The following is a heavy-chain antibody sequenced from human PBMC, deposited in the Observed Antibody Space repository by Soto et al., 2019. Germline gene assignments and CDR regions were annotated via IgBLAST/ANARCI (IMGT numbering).Heavy chain of an antibody. J-gene: IGHJ4*02. D-gene: IGHD6-13*01. V-gene: IGHV3-30-3*01. CDR1: GFTFSSYA. CDR2: ISYDGSNK. Sequence: QVQLVESGGGVVQPGRSLRLSCAASGFTFSSYAMHWVRQAPGKGLEWVAVISYDGSNKYYADSVKGRFTISRDNSKNTLYLQMNILRAEDTAVYYCARDRTGRKQQLVFFFDYWGQGTLVTVSS. CDR3: ARDRTGRKQQLVFFFDY.